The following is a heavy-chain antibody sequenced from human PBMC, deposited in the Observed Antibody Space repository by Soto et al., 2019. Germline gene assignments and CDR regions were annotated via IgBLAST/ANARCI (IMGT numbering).Heavy chain of an antibody. D-gene: IGHD3-3*01. Sequence: QITLNESGPTVVRPTETLTLTCRFSGFSLTTSGVGVGWIRQSPGKAPEWLALIYWDDDKRYSASLKSRLTTTKDTSKNPVGLTVSDLDPTDTATYYCAHRVLRSVFGLVTTTAIYFDFWGQGTPVAVSS. CDR2: IYWDDDK. CDR1: GFSLTTSGVG. CDR3: AHRVLRSVFGLVTTTAIYFDF. V-gene: IGHV2-5*02. J-gene: IGHJ4*02.